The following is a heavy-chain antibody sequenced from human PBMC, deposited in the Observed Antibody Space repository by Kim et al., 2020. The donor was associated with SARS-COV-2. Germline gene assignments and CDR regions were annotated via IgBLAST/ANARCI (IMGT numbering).Heavy chain of an antibody. CDR1: GFTFGDYA. CDR2: IRSKAYGGTT. J-gene: IGHJ3*02. V-gene: IGHV3-49*04. CDR3: TRGNVGRYFDWLLFEGWSDI. Sequence: GGSLRLSCTASGFTFGDYAMSWVRQAPGKGLEWVGFIRSKAYGGTTEYAASVKGRFTISRDDSKSIAYLQMNSLKTEDTAVYYCTRGNVGRYFDWLLFEGWSDIWGQGTMVTVSS. D-gene: IGHD3-9*01.